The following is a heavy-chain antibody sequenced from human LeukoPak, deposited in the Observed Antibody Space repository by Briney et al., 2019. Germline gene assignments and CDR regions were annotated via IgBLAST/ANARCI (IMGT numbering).Heavy chain of an antibody. CDR1: GFTFSSYG. J-gene: IGHJ4*02. CDR2: ISGSGGST. V-gene: IGHV3-23*01. CDR3: AKDRWGYCSSTSCPLDY. D-gene: IGHD2-2*01. Sequence: GGTLRLSCAASGFTFSSYGMSWVRQAPGKGLEWVSAISGSGGSTYYADSVKGRFTISRDNSKNTLYLQMNSLRAEDTAVYYCAKDRWGYCSSTSCPLDYWGQGTLVTVSS.